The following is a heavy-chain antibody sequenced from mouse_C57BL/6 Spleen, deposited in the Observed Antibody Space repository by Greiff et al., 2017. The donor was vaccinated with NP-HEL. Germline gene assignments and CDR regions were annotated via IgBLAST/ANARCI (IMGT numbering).Heavy chain of an antibody. V-gene: IGHV7-3*01. J-gene: IGHJ1*03. CDR1: GFTFTDYY. D-gene: IGHD2-1*01. CDR3: ASYSNYEYFDV. CDR2: IRNKANGYTT. Sequence: EVQGVESGGGLVQPGGSLSLYCAASGFTFTDYYMSWVRQPPGKALEWLGFIRNKANGYTTEYSASVKGRFTISRDNSQSILYLQMNALRAEDSATYYCASYSNYEYFDVWGTGTTVTVSS.